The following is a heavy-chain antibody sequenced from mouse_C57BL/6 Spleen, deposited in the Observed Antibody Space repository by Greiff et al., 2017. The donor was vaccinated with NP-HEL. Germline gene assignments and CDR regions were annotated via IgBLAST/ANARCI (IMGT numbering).Heavy chain of an antibody. CDR2: ISSGGDYI. Sequence: EVQGVESGEGLVKPGGSLKLSCAASGFTFSSYAMSWVRQTPEKRLEWVAYISSGGDYIYYADTVKGRFTISRDNARNTLYLQMSSLKSEDTAMYYCTREEGYGSSYWYFDVWGTGTTVTVSS. CDR1: GFTFSSYA. V-gene: IGHV5-9-1*02. D-gene: IGHD1-1*01. J-gene: IGHJ1*03. CDR3: TREEGYGSSYWYFDV.